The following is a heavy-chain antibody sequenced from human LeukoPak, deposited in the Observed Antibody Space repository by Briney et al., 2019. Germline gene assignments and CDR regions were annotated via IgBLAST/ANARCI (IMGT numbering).Heavy chain of an antibody. V-gene: IGHV1-46*01. CDR3: ARSTVQLWIDY. CDR1: GYTFTRYY. J-gene: IGHJ4*02. D-gene: IGHD1-1*01. CDR2: INPSGGST. Sequence: ASVKVSCKASGYTFTRYYVHWVRQAPGQGLEWMGIINPSGGSTTYAQKFQGRVTVTRDTPTSTVYMELSSLRSEDTAVYYCARSTVQLWIDYWGQGTLVTVSS.